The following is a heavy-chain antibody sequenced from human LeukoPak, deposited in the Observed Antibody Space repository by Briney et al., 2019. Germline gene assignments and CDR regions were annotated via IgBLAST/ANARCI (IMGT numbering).Heavy chain of an antibody. CDR3: AGEGSYSNFDY. V-gene: IGHV3-21*01. J-gene: IGHJ4*02. Sequence: PGGSLRLSCAASGFTFSSYSMNWVRQAPGKWLEWVSSISSSSSYIYYADSVKGRFTISRDNAKNSLYLQMNSLRAEDTAVYYCAGEGSYSNFDYWGQGTLVTVSS. D-gene: IGHD6-13*01. CDR2: ISSSSSYI. CDR1: GFTFSSYS.